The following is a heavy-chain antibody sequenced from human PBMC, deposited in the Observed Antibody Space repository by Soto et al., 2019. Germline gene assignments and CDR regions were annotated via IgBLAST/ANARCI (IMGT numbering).Heavy chain of an antibody. V-gene: IGHV3-30*18. CDR3: AKQGLPHHNWFDP. CDR2: ISYDGSNK. CDR1: GFTFSSYG. D-gene: IGHD2-15*01. Sequence: QVQLVESGGGVVQPGRSLRLSCVASGFTFSSYGIHWVRQAPGKGLEWVAVISYDGSNKYYADSVKCRFTISRDDSKNTLYLQMNSLRAEDTAVYYCAKQGLPHHNWFDPWGQGTVVTVSS. J-gene: IGHJ5*02.